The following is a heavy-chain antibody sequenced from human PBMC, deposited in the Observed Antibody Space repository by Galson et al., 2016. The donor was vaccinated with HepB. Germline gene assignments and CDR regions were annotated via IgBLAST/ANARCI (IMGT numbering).Heavy chain of an antibody. J-gene: IGHJ6*02. Sequence: SVKVSCKAAGYTFINYDINWVRQAPGQGLECLGWVNPDSGNRGYPQKFQGRVTMTTDRSIGTAYMELSSLRSDDTAVYYCTRTKVRGRPAMDVWGQGTTVTVSS. CDR1: GYTFINYD. D-gene: IGHD3-10*01. V-gene: IGHV1-8*02. CDR3: TRTKVRGRPAMDV. CDR2: VNPDSGNR.